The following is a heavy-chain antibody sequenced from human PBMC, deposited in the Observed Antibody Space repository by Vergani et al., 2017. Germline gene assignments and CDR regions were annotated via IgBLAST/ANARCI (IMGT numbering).Heavy chain of an antibody. CDR1: GGSISSSNW. D-gene: IGHD2-21*02. J-gene: IGHJ5*02. CDR2: IYHSGST. CDR3: ARSVTEYNWFDP. Sequence: QVQLPESGPGLVTPSGTLSLTCAVSGGSISSSNWWSWVRQPPGKGLEWIGEIYHSGSTNYNPSLKSRVTISVDTAKNQFSLKLSSVTAADTAVYYCARSVTEYNWFDPWGQGTLVTVSS. V-gene: IGHV4-4*02.